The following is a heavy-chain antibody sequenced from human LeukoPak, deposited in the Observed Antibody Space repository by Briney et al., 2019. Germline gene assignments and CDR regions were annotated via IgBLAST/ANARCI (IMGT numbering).Heavy chain of an antibody. Sequence: PGGSLRLSCAASGFTFSSYGMHWVRQAPGKGLEWVAVISYDGSNKYYADSVKGRFTISRDNSKNTLYLQMNSLRAEGTAVYYCAKLLGYSSSSGGYYFDYWGQGTLVTVSS. CDR3: AKLLGYSSSSGGYYFDY. CDR1: GFTFSSYG. V-gene: IGHV3-30*18. J-gene: IGHJ4*02. CDR2: ISYDGSNK. D-gene: IGHD6-6*01.